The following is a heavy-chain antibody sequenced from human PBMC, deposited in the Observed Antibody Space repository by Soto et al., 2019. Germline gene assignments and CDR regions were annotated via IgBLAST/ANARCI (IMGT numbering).Heavy chain of an antibody. Sequence: QMQLVESGGGAVQPWRSLSLSCAASGFTFRYYPMHWVRQAPGKGLEWVAVISFDGSNKYYADSVKGRFTISRDTSKKQLHLQINSLRGEARAVYYCARVPRDTVAILYISPLDSREPLTDVDVWGQGTTVTISS. CDR1: GFTFRYYP. CDR2: ISFDGSNK. CDR3: ARVPRDTVAILYISPLDSREPLTDVDV. V-gene: IGHV3-30*04. J-gene: IGHJ6*02. D-gene: IGHD2-2*03.